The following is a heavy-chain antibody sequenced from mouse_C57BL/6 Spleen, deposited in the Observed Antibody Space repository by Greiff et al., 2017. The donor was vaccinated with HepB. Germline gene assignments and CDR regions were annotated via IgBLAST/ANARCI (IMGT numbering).Heavy chain of an antibody. CDR3: ARSDDGYFHFDY. CDR1: GFNIKDYY. Sequence: VQLKESGAELVKPGASVKLSCTASGFNIKDYYMHWVKQRTEQGLEWIGRIDPEDGETKYAQKFQGKATITADTSSNTAYLQLSSLTSEDTAVYYCARSDDGYFHFDYWGQGTTLTVSS. J-gene: IGHJ2*01. CDR2: IDPEDGET. D-gene: IGHD2-3*01. V-gene: IGHV14-2*01.